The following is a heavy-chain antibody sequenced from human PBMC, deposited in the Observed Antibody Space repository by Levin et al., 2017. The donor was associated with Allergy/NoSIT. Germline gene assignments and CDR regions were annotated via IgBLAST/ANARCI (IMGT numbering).Heavy chain of an antibody. Sequence: GESLKISCAASGFTFSSYSMNWVRQAPGRGLEWVSYISTTSATLNYADSVKGRFTISRDNAKNSLYLQMNSLRDEDTAVYYCASTLRISLVRGVIYPGDAFDFWGQGTKVTVSS. J-gene: IGHJ3*01. CDR2: ISTTSATL. D-gene: IGHD3-10*01. V-gene: IGHV3-48*02. CDR1: GFTFSSYS. CDR3: ASTLRISLVRGVIYPGDAFDF.